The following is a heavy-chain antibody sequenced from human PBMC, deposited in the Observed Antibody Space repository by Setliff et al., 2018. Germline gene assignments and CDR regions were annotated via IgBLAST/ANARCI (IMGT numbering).Heavy chain of an antibody. Sequence: ASVKVSCKASGGPLNSYSFSWVRQAPGQGLEWMGRIIPVLDITRYSQKFQGRVTITADKSTGIIYMELTSLRSDDTAVYYCARPPPPPNYFDIVALDSWGQGTLVTVSS. CDR2: IIPVLDIT. D-gene: IGHD3-22*01. CDR1: GGPLNSYS. J-gene: IGHJ4*02. V-gene: IGHV1-69*02. CDR3: ARPPPPPNYFDIVALDS.